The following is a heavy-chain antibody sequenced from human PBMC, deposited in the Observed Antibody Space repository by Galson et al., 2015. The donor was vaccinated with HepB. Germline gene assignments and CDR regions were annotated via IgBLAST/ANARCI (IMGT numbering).Heavy chain of an antibody. J-gene: IGHJ4*02. D-gene: IGHD6-19*01. V-gene: IGHV3-23*01. CDR2: ISGSGGIT. CDR3: AKEQGSSSSGWYIDY. CDR1: GFTFSSYA. Sequence: SLRLSCAASGFTFSSYAMSWVRQAPGKGLEWVSAISGSGGITYYADSVKGRFTISRDNSRNTLYLQMKSLRAEDTAVYYCAKEQGSSSSGWYIDYWGQGSLVTVSS.